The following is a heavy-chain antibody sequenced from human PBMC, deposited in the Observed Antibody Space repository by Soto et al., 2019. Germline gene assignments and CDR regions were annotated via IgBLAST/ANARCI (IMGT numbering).Heavy chain of an antibody. Sequence: QVQLVQSGAELKKPGASVKVSCKASGYTFTNYGISWVRQAPGQGLEWMGWINTYHGNTKYAQKLQGRVTMTKDTSTSTAYMELTSLRSDATAVYYCARSTGYSASWGYFYYGMKIWGKGTTVIVSS. CDR3: ARSTGYSASWGYFYYGMKI. V-gene: IGHV1-18*01. D-gene: IGHD6-13*01. J-gene: IGHJ6*04. CDR1: GYTFTNYG. CDR2: INTYHGNT.